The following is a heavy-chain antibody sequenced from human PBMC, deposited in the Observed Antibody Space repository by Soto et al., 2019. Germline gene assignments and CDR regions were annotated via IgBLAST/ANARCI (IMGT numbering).Heavy chain of an antibody. D-gene: IGHD3-16*01. CDR3: AREDHIGGYYFDY. CDR1: GGSVTSYY. J-gene: IGHJ4*02. V-gene: IGHV4-59*02. Sequence: SETLSLTCTVSGGSVTSYYWSWIRQPPGKGLEWIGDIYHSGITKYNPSLKRRITISVDTSKNQFSLKLTSVTAADTAVYYCAREDHIGGYYFDYWGQGTLVTVSS. CDR2: IYHSGIT.